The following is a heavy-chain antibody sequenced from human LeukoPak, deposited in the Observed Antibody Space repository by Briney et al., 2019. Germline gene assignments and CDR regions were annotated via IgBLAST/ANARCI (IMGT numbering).Heavy chain of an antibody. Sequence: GGSLRLSCAASGLTFSSYWMHWVRQAPGKGLVWVSRINSDGSSTSYADSVKGRFTISRDNAKNTLYLQMNSLRAEDTAVYYCVYSYGRRAFDIWGQGTMVTVSS. CDR3: VYSYGRRAFDI. CDR1: GLTFSSYW. D-gene: IGHD5-18*01. CDR2: INSDGSST. V-gene: IGHV3-74*01. J-gene: IGHJ3*02.